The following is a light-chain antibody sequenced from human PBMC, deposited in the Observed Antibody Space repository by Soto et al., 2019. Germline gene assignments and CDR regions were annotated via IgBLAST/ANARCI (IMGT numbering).Light chain of an antibody. Sequence: DIQMTQSPSTLSASVGDRVTITCRASQSISSWLAWYQQKPGKAPKLLIYDVSSLESGVPARFSGRGSGTDFTLTISSLQPEDFATYYCQQSYSTPVTFGGGTKVDIK. J-gene: IGKJ4*01. CDR2: DVS. V-gene: IGKV1-5*01. CDR1: QSISSW. CDR3: QQSYSTPVT.